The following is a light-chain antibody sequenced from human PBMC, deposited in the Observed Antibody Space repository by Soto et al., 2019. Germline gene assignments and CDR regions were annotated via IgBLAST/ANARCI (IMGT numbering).Light chain of an antibody. V-gene: IGKV1-33*01. Sequence: DIQMTQSPSSLSASVGDRVTITCQASQDITNYLNWYQQKPGKAPKLLIYDACNLETGVPSRFTGSGSETDFTFTISSLQPEDIATYYCQQYDNLFTFGPGTKVDIK. CDR3: QQYDNLFT. CDR2: DAC. J-gene: IGKJ3*01. CDR1: QDITNY.